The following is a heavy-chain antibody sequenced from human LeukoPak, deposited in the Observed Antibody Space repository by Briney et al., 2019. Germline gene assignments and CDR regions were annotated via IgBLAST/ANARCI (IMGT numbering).Heavy chain of an antibody. D-gene: IGHD3-3*01. CDR1: GGSISSQY. CDR2: IYTSGST. Sequence: SETLSLTCTVSGGSISSQYWSWIRQPAGKGLEWIGRIYTSGSTNYNPSLKSRVTISVDTSKNQFSLKLSSVTAADTAVYYCARSPLEYDFWSGRHYYFDYWGQGTLVTVSS. J-gene: IGHJ4*02. V-gene: IGHV4-4*07. CDR3: ARSPLEYDFWSGRHYYFDY.